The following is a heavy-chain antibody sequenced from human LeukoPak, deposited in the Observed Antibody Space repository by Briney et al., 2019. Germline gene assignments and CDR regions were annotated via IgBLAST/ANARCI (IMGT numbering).Heavy chain of an antibody. CDR2: IYPGDSDT. D-gene: IGHD6-13*01. CDR3: ARHETAAAPDY. V-gene: IGHV5-51*01. Sequence: GESLKISCKGSGYSFTSYWIGWVRQMPGKGLEWMGIIYPGDSDTRYSPSFQGQITISADKSISTAYLQWSSPKASDTAMYYCARHETAAAPDYWGQGTLVTVSS. CDR1: GYSFTSYW. J-gene: IGHJ4*02.